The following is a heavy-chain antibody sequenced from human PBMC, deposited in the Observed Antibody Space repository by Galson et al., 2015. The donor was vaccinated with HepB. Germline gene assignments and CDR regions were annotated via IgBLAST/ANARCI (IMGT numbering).Heavy chain of an antibody. D-gene: IGHD5-18*01. J-gene: IGHJ4*02. CDR1: GFTFSNYA. CDR2: ISYVGSNH. CDR3: AKDRYSFGQFDS. V-gene: IGHV3-30-3*01. Sequence: SRSFSCAAFGFTFSNYAMHWVRQAPGKGLLWVALISYVGSNHYYADSVTGRFTTPRDNSKNTVFLQMNSLRADDTPLYYCAKDRYSFGQFDSWGQGTLVTVSS.